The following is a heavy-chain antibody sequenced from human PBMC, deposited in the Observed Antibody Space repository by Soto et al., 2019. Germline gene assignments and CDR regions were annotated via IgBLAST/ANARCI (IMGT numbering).Heavy chain of an antibody. D-gene: IGHD2-2*01. Sequence: LRLSCAASGFTFSRYSMNWVRQAPGKGLEWVSSISSSSSYIYYAVSVEGRFTISRDNAKNSLYLQMNSLRAEDTAVYYCARDHCSSTSCYYYYGMDVWGQGTTVTVSS. CDR3: ARDHCSSTSCYYYYGMDV. CDR1: GFTFSRYS. V-gene: IGHV3-21*01. J-gene: IGHJ6*02. CDR2: ISSSSSYI.